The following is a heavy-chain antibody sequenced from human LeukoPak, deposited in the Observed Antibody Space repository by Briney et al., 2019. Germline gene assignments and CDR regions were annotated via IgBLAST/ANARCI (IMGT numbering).Heavy chain of an antibody. Sequence: GGSLRLSCAASGFTFGTYSMNWVRQAPGKGLEWVSSISSGSTYIYYADSLKGRFTISRDNAKNSVYLQMNSLRAEDTAVYYCAKADGDKPFDYWGQGALVTVSS. CDR1: GFTFGTYS. V-gene: IGHV3-21*01. CDR2: ISSGSTYI. J-gene: IGHJ4*02. D-gene: IGHD4-17*01. CDR3: AKADGDKPFDY.